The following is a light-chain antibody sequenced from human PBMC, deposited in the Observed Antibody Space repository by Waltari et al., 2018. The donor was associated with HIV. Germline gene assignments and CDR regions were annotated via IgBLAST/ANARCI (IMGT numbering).Light chain of an antibody. Sequence: QSAPTHPASVSGSPGQPITISCTGTRIAVRSLNLVSWHQHTPDTPPTPHAYQRHPHKAPTLIFYEGYKRPSGVSNRFSGSKSGSTASLRISGLQSEDEAVYYCSAYSGRTQTVLFGGGTALTVL. CDR2: EGY. J-gene: IGLJ2*01. V-gene: IGLV2-23*01. CDR3: SAYSGRTQTVL. CDR1: RIAVRSLNL.